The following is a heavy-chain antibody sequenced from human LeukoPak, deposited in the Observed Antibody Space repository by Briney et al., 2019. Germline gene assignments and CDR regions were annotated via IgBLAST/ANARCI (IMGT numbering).Heavy chain of an antibody. CDR3: ARGMNEYFFDY. CDR1: GYTFSNYG. J-gene: IGHJ4*02. Sequence: GGSLRLSCAASGYTFSNYGMHWVRQAPGKGLEWVAVIWYDGSNKYYADSVKGRFTVSRDNSKNTLYLQMNSLRAEDTAMYYCARGMNEYFFDYWGQGTLVTVSS. D-gene: IGHD1-1*01. V-gene: IGHV3-33*01. CDR2: IWYDGSNK.